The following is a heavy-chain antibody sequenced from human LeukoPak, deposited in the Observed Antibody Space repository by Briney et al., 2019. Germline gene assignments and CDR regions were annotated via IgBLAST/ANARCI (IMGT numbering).Heavy chain of an antibody. J-gene: IGHJ3*02. CDR1: GFTFSSYS. V-gene: IGHV3-21*01. D-gene: IGHD3-10*01. Sequence: GGSLRLSCAASGFTFSSYSMNWVRQAPGKGLEWVSSINSDSNYIYYADSVQGRFTISRDNAKNSLYLQMNSLRAEDTAVYYCAVAYYYGSGDAFDIWGQGTKVTVSS. CDR3: AVAYYYGSGDAFDI. CDR2: INSDSNYI.